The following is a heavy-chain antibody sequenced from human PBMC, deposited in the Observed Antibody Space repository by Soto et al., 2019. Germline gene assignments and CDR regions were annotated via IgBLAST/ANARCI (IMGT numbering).Heavy chain of an antibody. CDR2: IIPIFGTA. J-gene: IGHJ4*02. CDR3: ARVMVRGVIKGYFDY. Sequence: QVPLVQSGAEVKKPGSSVKVSCKASGGTFSSYAISWVRQAPGQGLEWMGGIIPIFGTANYAQKFQGRVTITADESTSTAYMELSSLRSEDTAVYYCARVMVRGVIKGYFDYWGQGTLVTVSS. V-gene: IGHV1-69*01. D-gene: IGHD3-10*01. CDR1: GGTFSSYA.